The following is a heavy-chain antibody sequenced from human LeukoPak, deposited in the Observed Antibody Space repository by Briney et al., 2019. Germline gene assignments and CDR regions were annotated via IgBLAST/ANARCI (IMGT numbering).Heavy chain of an antibody. CDR2: ISGSGGST. J-gene: IGHJ4*02. V-gene: IGHV3-23*01. D-gene: IGHD3-9*01. CDR3: AKGRYYDCLDY. Sequence: GGSLRLSCAASGFTFSSYAISWVRQAPGKGLEWVSAISGSGGSTYYAGSVKGRFTISRDNSKNTLYLQMNSLRAEHTAVYYCAKGRYYDCLDYWGQGTLVTVSS. CDR1: GFTFSSYA.